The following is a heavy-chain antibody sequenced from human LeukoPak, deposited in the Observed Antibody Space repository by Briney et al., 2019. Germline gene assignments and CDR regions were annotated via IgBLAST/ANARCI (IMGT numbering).Heavy chain of an antibody. D-gene: IGHD1-14*01. CDR3: AKDFKGEPRAFDY. CDR2: ISWNSGSI. V-gene: IGHV3-9*01. Sequence: GRSLRLSCAASGFTFDDYAMHWVRQTPGKGLEWVSGISWNSGSIGYADSVQGRFTISRDNAKNSLYLQMDSLRADDTALYYCAKDFKGEPRAFDYWGQGTLVTVSS. CDR1: GFTFDDYA. J-gene: IGHJ4*02.